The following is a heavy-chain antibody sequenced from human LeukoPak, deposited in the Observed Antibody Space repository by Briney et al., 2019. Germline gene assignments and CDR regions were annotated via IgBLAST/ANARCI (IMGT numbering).Heavy chain of an antibody. J-gene: IGHJ4*02. CDR1: GFTFDDYG. CDR2: INWSGGNT. Sequence: SGGSLRLSCAASGFTFDDYGMSWVRQAPGKGLEWVSGINWSGGNTGYADSVKGRFTISRGNAKNSLFLQMNSLRAEDTALYHCARDTPSGTYFFDSWGQGTLVTVSS. D-gene: IGHD1-26*01. V-gene: IGHV3-20*01. CDR3: ARDTPSGTYFFDS.